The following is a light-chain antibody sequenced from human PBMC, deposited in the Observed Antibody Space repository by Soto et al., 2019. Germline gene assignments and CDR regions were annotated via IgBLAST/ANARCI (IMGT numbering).Light chain of an antibody. J-gene: IGKJ5*01. CDR3: QKRRKWPPI. V-gene: IGKV3-11*01. CDR1: QSVGTY. Sequence: DTVLTQSPGTLSLSPGERATLSCRASQSVGTYLAWYQQKPGQAPRLLIYDASNRATGIAPRFRGSGSGTDFTLTLSRAEPADFALYIWQKRRKWPPIIGHGTRLEIK. CDR2: DAS.